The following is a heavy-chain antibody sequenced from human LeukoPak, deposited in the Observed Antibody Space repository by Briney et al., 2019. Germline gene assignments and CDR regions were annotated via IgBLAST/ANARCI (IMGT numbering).Heavy chain of an antibody. CDR1: GGSISSGSYY. J-gene: IGHJ4*02. CDR3: ATDPVGYCSSDSCYSVDY. D-gene: IGHD2-15*01. CDR2: IYTSGST. Sequence: SETLSLTCTVSGGSISSGSYYWSWIRQPAGKGLEWIGRIYTSGSTNYNPSLRSRVTISVGTSKNQSSLKLSSVTAADTAMYYCATDPVGYCSSDSCYSVDYWGQGALVTVSS. V-gene: IGHV4-61*02.